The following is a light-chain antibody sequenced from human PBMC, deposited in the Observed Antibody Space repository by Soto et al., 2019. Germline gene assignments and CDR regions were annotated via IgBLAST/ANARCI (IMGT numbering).Light chain of an antibody. CDR1: QSVSNS. V-gene: IGKV3-11*01. CDR3: HQRYNWPRVT. CDR2: DVS. J-gene: IGKJ5*01. Sequence: EIVLTQSPATLSLSPGERVTLSCRDSQSVSNSLAWYQQKPGQPPRLLIYDVSNRATGIPARFSGSGSGTDFTLTITSLEPEDFAVYFCHQRYNWPRVTFGQGTQLEIK.